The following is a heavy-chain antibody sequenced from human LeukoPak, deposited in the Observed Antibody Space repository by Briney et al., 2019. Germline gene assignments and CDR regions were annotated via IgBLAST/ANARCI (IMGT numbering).Heavy chain of an antibody. CDR2: TYHRSKWYV. CDR1: GDSVSNNSAA. CDR3: ARDGYSSTWYVFDV. Sequence: SQTLSLTYAISGDSVSNNSAAWNWIRQSPSGGLEWLGRTYHRSKWYVDYAVSVRSRITINADTSKNQLSLQLNSVTPEDTAVYYCARDGYSSTWYVFDVWGQGTVVTVSS. J-gene: IGHJ3*01. V-gene: IGHV6-1*01. D-gene: IGHD6-13*01.